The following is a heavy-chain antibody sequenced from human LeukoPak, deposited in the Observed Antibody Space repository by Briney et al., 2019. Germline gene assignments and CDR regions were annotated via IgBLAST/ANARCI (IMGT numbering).Heavy chain of an antibody. D-gene: IGHD6-19*01. V-gene: IGHV3-30-3*01. CDR1: GFTFSSYA. CDR3: ARHLFRSGSSARGVFDY. J-gene: IGHJ4*02. CDR2: ISYDGSNK. Sequence: PGGSLRLSCAASGFTFSSYAMHWVCQAPGKGLEWVAVISYDGSNKYYADSVKGRFTISRDNSKNTLYLQMNSLRAEDTAVYYCARHLFRSGSSARGVFDYWGQGTLVTVSS.